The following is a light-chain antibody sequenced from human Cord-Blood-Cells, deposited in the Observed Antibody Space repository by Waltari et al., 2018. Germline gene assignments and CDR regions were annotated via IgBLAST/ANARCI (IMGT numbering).Light chain of an antibody. V-gene: IGKV1-33*01. CDR2: DAS. CDR1: QDISNY. Sequence: DIQMTQSPSSLSASVGDRVTITCQASQDISNYLNWYQQKPGKAPKLLIYDASNLETGVQSRFSGSGSGTDFTFTISSLQPEDIATYYCQQYDNLRLFTFGPGTKVDIK. CDR3: QQYDNLRLFT. J-gene: IGKJ3*01.